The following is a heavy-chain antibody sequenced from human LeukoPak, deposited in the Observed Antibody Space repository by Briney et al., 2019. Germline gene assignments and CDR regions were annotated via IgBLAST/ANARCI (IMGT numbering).Heavy chain of an antibody. J-gene: IGHJ4*02. CDR2: IYYDGSKK. CDR1: GFTFTTYG. CDR3: ARDRRPYSSGWYWFDY. Sequence: GGSLRLSCAASGFTFTTYGMHWVRQAPGKGLEWVAVIYYDGSKKFYGDSVTGRFTISRDNSKNTLYLQMNSLRAEDTAVYYCARDRRPYSSGWYWFDYWGQGTLVTVSS. V-gene: IGHV3-30*03. D-gene: IGHD6-19*01.